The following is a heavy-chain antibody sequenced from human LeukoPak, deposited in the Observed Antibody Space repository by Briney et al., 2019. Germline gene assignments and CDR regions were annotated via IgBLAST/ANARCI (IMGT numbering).Heavy chain of an antibody. D-gene: IGHD3-10*01. CDR1: GYTFTSYG. Sequence: ASVKVSCKASGYTFTSYGISWVRQAPGQGLEWMGWISAYNGNTNYAQKLQGRVTMTTDTSTSTAYMELRSLRFDDTAVYYCARQYYYGSGSYYNGVPFPFDPWGQGTLVTVSS. CDR2: ISAYNGNT. CDR3: ARQYYYGSGSYYNGVPFPFDP. V-gene: IGHV1-18*04. J-gene: IGHJ5*02.